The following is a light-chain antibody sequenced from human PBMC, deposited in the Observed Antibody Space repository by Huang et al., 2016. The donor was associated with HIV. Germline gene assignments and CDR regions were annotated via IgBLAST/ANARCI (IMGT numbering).Light chain of an antibody. CDR2: AAS. J-gene: IGKJ3*01. V-gene: IGKV3-15*01. CDR3: QQYNDFRST. Sequence: ETVMTQSPVILSVSPGDRASLSCRSSQIVSSHLAWYQQKHGQAPRILIYAASTRATGVPARFSGSGAGTEFTLTISTLHSEDSAVYYCQQYNDFRSTFGPGTRVEIK. CDR1: QIVSSH.